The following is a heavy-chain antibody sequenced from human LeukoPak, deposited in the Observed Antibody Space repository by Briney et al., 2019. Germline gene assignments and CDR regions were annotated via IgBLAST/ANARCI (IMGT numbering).Heavy chain of an antibody. D-gene: IGHD5-18*01. CDR2: INHSGST. J-gene: IGHJ4*02. CDR1: GGSFSGYY. V-gene: IGHV4-34*01. CDR3: ARGEEGYGGPWFGY. Sequence: SETLSLTCAVYGGSFSGYYWSWIRQPPGKGLEGIGEINHSGSTNYNPSLKSRVTISVDTSKNQFSLKLSSVTAADTAVYYCARGEEGYGGPWFGYWGQGTLVTVSS.